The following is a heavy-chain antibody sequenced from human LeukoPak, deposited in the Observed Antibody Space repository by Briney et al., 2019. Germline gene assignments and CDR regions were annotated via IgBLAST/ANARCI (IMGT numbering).Heavy chain of an antibody. J-gene: IGHJ6*03. V-gene: IGHV3-48*01. Sequence: GGSLRLSCAASGFTFSSYSMNWVRQAPGKGLEWVSYISSSSGTIYYADSVKGRFTISRDNSKNTLYLQMNSLRAEDSAVYYCAKADHITMVRGVITKQYYYYYYMDVWGKGTTVSISS. D-gene: IGHD3-10*01. CDR1: GFTFSSYS. CDR2: ISSSSGTI. CDR3: AKADHITMVRGVITKQYYYYYYMDV.